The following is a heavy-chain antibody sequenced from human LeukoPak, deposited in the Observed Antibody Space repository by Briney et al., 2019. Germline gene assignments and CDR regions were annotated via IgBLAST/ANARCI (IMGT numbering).Heavy chain of an antibody. CDR2: ISSDATKE. J-gene: IGHJ5*02. D-gene: IGHD4-11*01. CDR1: GFTFRHFV. Sequence: GGSLRHSCEASGFTFRHFVMYWVRLAPDKGLEWVAVISSDATKEYYVDSVKGRFTISRDNFKRTVSLEMNSLRAEDTAVYYCAKGAQRGFDYSNSLEHWGQGSLVIVSS. V-gene: IGHV3-33*06. CDR3: AKGAQRGFDYSNSLEH.